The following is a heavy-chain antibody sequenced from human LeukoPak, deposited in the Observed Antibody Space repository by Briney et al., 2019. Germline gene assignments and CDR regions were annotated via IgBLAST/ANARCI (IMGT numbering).Heavy chain of an antibody. CDR1: GFTFSSYW. CDR3: ARTGYGGNYFDY. Sequence: PGGSLRLSCAASGFTFSSYWMHWVRQAPGKGLVRVSRINSDGSSTSYADSVKGRFTMSRDNAKNTLYLQMNSLRAEDTAVYYCARTGYGGNYFDYSGQGILVTVSS. CDR2: INSDGSST. V-gene: IGHV3-74*01. J-gene: IGHJ4*02. D-gene: IGHD5-12*01.